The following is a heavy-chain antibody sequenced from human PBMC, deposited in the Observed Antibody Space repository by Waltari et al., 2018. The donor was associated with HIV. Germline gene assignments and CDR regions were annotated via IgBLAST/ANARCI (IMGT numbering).Heavy chain of an antibody. D-gene: IGHD5-12*01. J-gene: IGHJ4*02. CDR2: ILYDGSNK. V-gene: IGHV3-33*01. CDR3: ARRDGYNVVDF. CDR1: GFTFSSYG. Sequence: QVRLVESGGGDVKPGRSLSLYCAASGFTFSSYGMHWVRQAPGKGLDWVAVILYDGSNKYYASSLKGRFIISRDNSKNTLYLEMNSLRVEDTAVYYCARRDGYNVVDFWGQGTLVTVSS.